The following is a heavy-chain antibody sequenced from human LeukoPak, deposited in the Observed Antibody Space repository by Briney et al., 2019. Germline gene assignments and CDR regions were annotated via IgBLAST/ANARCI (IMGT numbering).Heavy chain of an antibody. J-gene: IGHJ4*01. CDR2: INHSGST. V-gene: IGHV4-34*01. Sequence: KTSETLSLTCAVYGGSFSGYYWSWIRQPPGKGLEWIGEINHSGSTNYNPSLKSRVTISVDTSKNQFSLKLSSVTAADTAVYYCARFQGGSYYYWGQGTLVTVSS. CDR3: ARFQGGSYYY. CDR1: GGSFSGYY. D-gene: IGHD1-26*01.